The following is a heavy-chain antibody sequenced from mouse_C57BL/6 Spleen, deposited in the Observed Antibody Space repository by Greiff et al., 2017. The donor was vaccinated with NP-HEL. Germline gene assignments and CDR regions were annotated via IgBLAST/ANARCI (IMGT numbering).Heavy chain of an antibody. V-gene: IGHV1-43*01. D-gene: IGHD2-4*01. Sequence: VQLQQSGPELVKPGASVKISCKASGYSFTGYYMHWVKQSPEKSLEWIGEINPSTGGTSYNQKFKGKATLTVDKSSSTAYMQLKSLTSEDSAVYYCARGYSDYDGAWFAYWGQGTLVTVSA. CDR3: ARGYSDYDGAWFAY. J-gene: IGHJ3*01. CDR1: GYSFTGYY. CDR2: INPSTGGT.